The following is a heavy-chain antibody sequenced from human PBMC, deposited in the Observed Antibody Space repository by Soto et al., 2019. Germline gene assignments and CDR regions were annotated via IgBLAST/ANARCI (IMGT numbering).Heavy chain of an antibody. V-gene: IGHV1-69*02. CDR3: ARASQYYYDSSGYSKKDFQH. D-gene: IGHD3-22*01. Sequence: GASVKVSCKASGGTFSSYTISWVRQAPGQGLEWMGRIIPILGIANYAQKFQGRVTITADKSTSTAYMELSSLRSEDTAVYYCARASQYYYDSSGYSKKDFQHWGQGTLVTVSS. CDR1: GGTFSSYT. CDR2: IIPILGIA. J-gene: IGHJ1*01.